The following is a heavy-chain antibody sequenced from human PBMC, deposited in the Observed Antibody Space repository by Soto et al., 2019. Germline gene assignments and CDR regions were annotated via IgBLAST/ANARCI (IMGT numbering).Heavy chain of an antibody. D-gene: IGHD5-12*01. CDR3: ARDIGNGXSVYDRYYSYYGLDV. V-gene: IGHV4-59*12. CDR2: IYYSGST. Sequence: PSEILALTCTVSWGSIRSYYWSWIRQPPGKGLEWIGYIYYSGSTNYNPSLKSRVTISVDTSKNQFSLKLSSVTAADTAVYYCARDIGNGXSVYDRYYSYYGLDVWGQGTTVTVSS. CDR1: WGSIRSYY. J-gene: IGHJ6*02.